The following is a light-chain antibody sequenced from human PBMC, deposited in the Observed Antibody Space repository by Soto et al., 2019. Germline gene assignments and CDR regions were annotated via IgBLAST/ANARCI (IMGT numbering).Light chain of an antibody. CDR2: GAS. Sequence: EIVLTQSPGTLSLSPGERATLSCRASQSVSSSYLAWYQQKPGQAPRLLIYGASSRATGIPDRFSGSGSGTDFTLTSSRLEPEDFGVYYCQQYGSSPPYTFGQGTKLEIK. CDR3: QQYGSSPPYT. CDR1: QSVSSSY. V-gene: IGKV3-20*01. J-gene: IGKJ2*01.